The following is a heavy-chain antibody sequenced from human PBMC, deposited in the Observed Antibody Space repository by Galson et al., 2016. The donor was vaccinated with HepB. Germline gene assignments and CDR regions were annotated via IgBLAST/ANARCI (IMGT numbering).Heavy chain of an antibody. CDR2: IKGGGASP. J-gene: IGHJ4*02. CDR3: VKDFYGSGSYFSVGNDH. Sequence: SLRLSCAASGFNFGDYAMNWVRQAPGKGPEWVSSIKGGGASPKYADSVTGRFTISRDNTHNTLHLQMNSLRAEDTAVYYCVKDFYGSGSYFSVGNDHWGQGTLVSASS. CDR1: GFNFGDYA. D-gene: IGHD3-10*01. V-gene: IGHV3-23*01.